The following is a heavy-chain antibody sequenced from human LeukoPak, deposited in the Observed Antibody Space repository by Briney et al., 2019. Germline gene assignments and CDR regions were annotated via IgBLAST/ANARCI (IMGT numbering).Heavy chain of an antibody. CDR2: IYYSGST. CDR3: AREGTAYYDFWSGPFDY. J-gene: IGHJ4*02. D-gene: IGHD3-3*01. V-gene: IGHV4-30-4*01. CDR1: GGSISSGDYY. Sequence: SETLSLTCTVSGGSISSGDYYWSRIRQPPGKGLEWIGYIYYSGSTYYNPSLKSRVTISEDTSKNQFSLKLSSVTAADTAVYYCAREGTAYYDFWSGPFDYWGQGTLVTVSS.